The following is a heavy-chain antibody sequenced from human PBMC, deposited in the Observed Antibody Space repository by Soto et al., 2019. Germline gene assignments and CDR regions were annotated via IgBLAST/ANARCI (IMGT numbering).Heavy chain of an antibody. V-gene: IGHV1-18*01. CDR2: ISAYNGNT. CDR1: GYTFTSYG. J-gene: IGHJ6*03. CDR3: AREYCSGGSCYYYYMDV. Sequence: GASVKVSCKASGYTFTSYGISWVRQAPGQGLEWMGWISAYNGNTNYAQKLQGRVTMTTDTSTSTAYMELRSLRSDDTAVYYCAREYCSGGSCYYYYMDVWGKGTTVTVSS. D-gene: IGHD2-15*01.